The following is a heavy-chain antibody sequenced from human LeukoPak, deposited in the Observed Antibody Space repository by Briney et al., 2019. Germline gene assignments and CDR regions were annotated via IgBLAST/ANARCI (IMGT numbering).Heavy chain of an antibody. CDR3: ARAQRESYTFDY. CDR1: GGSISSGGYY. CDR2: IYYSGST. Sequence: SQTLSLTCTVSGGSISSGGYYWSWIRQHPGTGLEWIGYIYYSGSTYYNPSLKSRVTISVDTSKNQFSLKLSSVTAADTAVYYCARAQRESYTFDYWGQGTLVTVSS. J-gene: IGHJ4*02. D-gene: IGHD5-24*01. V-gene: IGHV4-31*03.